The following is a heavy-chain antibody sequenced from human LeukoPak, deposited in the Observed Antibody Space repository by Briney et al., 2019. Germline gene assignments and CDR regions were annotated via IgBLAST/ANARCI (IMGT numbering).Heavy chain of an antibody. Sequence: SETLSLTCTVSGGSISSYYWSWIRQPPPKGLEWIGYIYYSGSTNYNPSLKSRVTISVDTSKNQFSLKLSSVTAADTAVYYCARLRDDSSGSWTFDIWGQGTMVTVSS. D-gene: IGHD3-22*01. V-gene: IGHV4-59*01. CDR1: GGSISSYY. CDR2: IYYSGST. CDR3: ARLRDDSSGSWTFDI. J-gene: IGHJ3*02.